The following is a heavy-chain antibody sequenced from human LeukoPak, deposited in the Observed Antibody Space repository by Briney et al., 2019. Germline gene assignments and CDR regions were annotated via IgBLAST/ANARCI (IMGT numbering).Heavy chain of an antibody. D-gene: IGHD3-16*02. CDR2: IYYSGST. Sequence: SETLSLTCTVSGGSISSSSYYWGWIRQPPGKGLEWIGSIYYSGSTYYNPSLKSRVTISVDTSKNQFSLKLSSVTAADTAVYYCARGGTDDYVWGSCRDPEPHDYWGQGTLVTVSS. V-gene: IGHV4-39*07. CDR3: ARGGTDDYVWGSCRDPEPHDY. J-gene: IGHJ4*02. CDR1: GGSISSSSYY.